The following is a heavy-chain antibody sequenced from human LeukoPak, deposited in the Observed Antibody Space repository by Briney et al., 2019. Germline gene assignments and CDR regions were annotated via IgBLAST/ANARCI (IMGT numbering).Heavy chain of an antibody. CDR2: ISSRRSTI. CDR3: ARSGYDIIFDY. V-gene: IGHV3-48*03. J-gene: IGHJ4*02. Sequence: GGSLRLSCAASGFTFSSYEMNWVRQAPGKGLEWVSYISSRRSTIYYADSVKGRFTISRDNAKNSLYLQMNSLRAEDTAVYYCARSGYDIIFDYWGQGTLITVSS. D-gene: IGHD5-12*01. CDR1: GFTFSSYE.